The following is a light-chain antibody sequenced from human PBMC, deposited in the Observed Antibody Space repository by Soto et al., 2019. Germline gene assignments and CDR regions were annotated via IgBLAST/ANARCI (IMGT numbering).Light chain of an antibody. CDR1: QSVSSS. CDR3: QQYSNWWT. V-gene: IGKV3-15*01. CDR2: GAS. Sequence: EMVITQSPFTLSVSPGERATLSCRASQSVSSSLAWYQQKPGQAPRLLIYGASTRATGIPARFSGSGSGTEFTLTISSLQSEDFAVYYCQQYSNWWTFGQGTKVDIK. J-gene: IGKJ1*01.